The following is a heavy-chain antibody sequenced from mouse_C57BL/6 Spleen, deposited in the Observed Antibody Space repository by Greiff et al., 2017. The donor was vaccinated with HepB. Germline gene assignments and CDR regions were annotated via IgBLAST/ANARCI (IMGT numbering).Heavy chain of an antibody. D-gene: IGHD2-4*01. J-gene: IGHJ2*01. CDR3: ARDYDGGVDY. CDR1: GYTFTSYW. Sequence: VQLQQPGAELVRPGSSVKLSCKASGYTFTSYWMHWVKQRPIQGLEWIGNIDPSDSETHYNQKFKDKATLTVDKSSSTAYMQLSSLTSEDSAVYYCARDYDGGVDYWGQGTTLTVSS. V-gene: IGHV1-52*01. CDR2: IDPSDSET.